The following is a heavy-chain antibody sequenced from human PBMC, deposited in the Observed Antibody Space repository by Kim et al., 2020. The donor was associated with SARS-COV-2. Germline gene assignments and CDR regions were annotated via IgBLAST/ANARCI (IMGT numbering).Heavy chain of an antibody. J-gene: IGHJ4*02. D-gene: IGHD3-10*01. Sequence: GGSLRLSCAASGFTFSNYWMHWVRQAPGKGLVWVSHINSDESSTSYADSVKGRFTISRDNAKNMLYLQMNSLRAEDTAVYYCARDGRDSGSYPYFDYWGQGSLVTVSS. V-gene: IGHV3-74*01. CDR2: INSDESST. CDR3: ARDGRDSGSYPYFDY. CDR1: GFTFSNYW.